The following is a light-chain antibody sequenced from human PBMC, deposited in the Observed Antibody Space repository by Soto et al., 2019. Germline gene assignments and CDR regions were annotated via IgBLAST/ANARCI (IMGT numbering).Light chain of an antibody. Sequence: EIVMTQSPATLSVSPGERTTLSCRASQSVSSGLAWYQQKPGQAPRLLIYGASTRATGIPARFSGSGSGTEFTLTISSLQSEDFAVYYCQQFNNWPPWTFGQGTKV. V-gene: IGKV3-15*01. CDR1: QSVSSG. CDR2: GAS. CDR3: QQFNNWPPWT. J-gene: IGKJ1*01.